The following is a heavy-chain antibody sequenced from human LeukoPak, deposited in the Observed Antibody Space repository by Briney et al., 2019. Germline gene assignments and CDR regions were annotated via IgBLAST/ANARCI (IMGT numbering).Heavy chain of an antibody. CDR2: TSAYNDNT. J-gene: IGHJ3*02. V-gene: IGHV1-18*01. D-gene: IGHD5-24*01. Sequence: ASVKVSCKASGYTFTSYGISWVRQAPGQGLEWMGWTSAYNDNTNHAHKLQGRVTMTTDTSTSTAYMELSSLRSEDTAVYYCARIRDGYNDAYDIWGQGTMVTVPS. CDR3: ARIRDGYNDAYDI. CDR1: GYTFTSYG.